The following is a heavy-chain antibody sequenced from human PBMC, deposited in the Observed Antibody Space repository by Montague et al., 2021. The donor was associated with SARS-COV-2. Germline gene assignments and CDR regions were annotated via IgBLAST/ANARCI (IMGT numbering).Heavy chain of an antibody. CDR1: GGSISSYY. CDR3: ARRGRKLLPVATTIGGFDI. CDR2: TYDSGST. J-gene: IGHJ3*02. Sequence: SETLSLTCTVSGGSISSYYWDWIRQPPGKGLEWIGSTYDSGSTYYNPSLKSRVTISVDTSKNHFSLKLNSVTAADTAVYYCARRGRKLLPVATTIGGFDIWGQGTMVTVSS. D-gene: IGHD5-12*01. V-gene: IGHV4-39*02.